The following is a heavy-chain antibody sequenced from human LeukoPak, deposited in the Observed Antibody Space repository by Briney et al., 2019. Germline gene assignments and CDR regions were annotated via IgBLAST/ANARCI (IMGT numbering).Heavy chain of an antibody. CDR3: ATGYPPDS. Sequence: KPSETLSLTCTVSGYSISSGYYWGWIRQPPGKGLEWIGSIYHSGSTYYNPSLKSRVTISVDTSKNQFSLKLSSVTAADTAVYYCATGYPPDSWGQGTLVTVSS. J-gene: IGHJ5*01. V-gene: IGHV4-38-2*02. CDR1: GYSISSGYY. CDR2: IYHSGST. D-gene: IGHD3-9*01.